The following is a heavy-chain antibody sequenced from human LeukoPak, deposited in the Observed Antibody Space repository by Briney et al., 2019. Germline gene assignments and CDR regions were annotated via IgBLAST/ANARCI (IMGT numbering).Heavy chain of an antibody. V-gene: IGHV1-8*01. CDR2: MNPNSGNT. J-gene: IGHJ5*02. CDR3: ARGWDSSGWYGFHWFDP. D-gene: IGHD6-19*01. Sequence: ASVKVSCKASGYTFTSYDINWVRQATGQGLEWMGWMNPNSGNTGYAQKFQGRVTMTRNTSISTAYTELSSLRSEDTAVYYCARGWDSSGWYGFHWFDPWGQGTLVTVSS. CDR1: GYTFTSYD.